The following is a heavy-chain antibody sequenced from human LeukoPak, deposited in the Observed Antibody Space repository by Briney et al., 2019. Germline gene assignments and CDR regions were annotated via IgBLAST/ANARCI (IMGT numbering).Heavy chain of an antibody. Sequence: SETLSLTCAVYGGSFSGYYWSWIRQPPGKGLEWIGEINHSGSTNYNPSLKSRVTISVDTSKNQFSLKLSSVTAADTAVYYCARAGFDYWGQGTLVTVSS. J-gene: IGHJ4*02. CDR3: ARAGFDY. CDR1: GGSFSGYY. V-gene: IGHV4-34*01. CDR2: INHSGST.